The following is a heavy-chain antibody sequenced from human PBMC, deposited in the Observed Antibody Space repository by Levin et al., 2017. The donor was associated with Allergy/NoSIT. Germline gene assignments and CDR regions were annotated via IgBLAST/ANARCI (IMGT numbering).Heavy chain of an antibody. CDR1: GGSISSSSYY. D-gene: IGHD3-16*01. J-gene: IGHJ4*02. V-gene: IGHV4-39*01. CDR2: IYSNGSP. CDR3: ARDDPAFGH. Sequence: RSQTLSLTCTVSGGSISSSSYYWGWIRQPPGKGLEWIGSIYSNGSPYYNPSLKGRVTISVDTSKNQFSLKLNSVTAADTAVYYCARDDPAFGHWGQGTLVTVSS.